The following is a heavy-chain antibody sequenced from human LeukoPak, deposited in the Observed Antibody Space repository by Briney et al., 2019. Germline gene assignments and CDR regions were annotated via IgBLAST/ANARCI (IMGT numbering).Heavy chain of an antibody. V-gene: IGHV3-48*03. CDR3: SRDNDCSGGSCFDY. D-gene: IGHD2-15*01. CDR1: GFTFSSYE. CDR2: ISSSGSTL. Sequence: GGSLRLSCAASGFTFSSYEMNWVRQAPGQGLEWVSYISSSGSTLYYADSVKGRFTISRDNAQNSLYLQMNSLRAEDTAVYYCSRDNDCSGGSCFDYWGQRTLVTVSS. J-gene: IGHJ4*02.